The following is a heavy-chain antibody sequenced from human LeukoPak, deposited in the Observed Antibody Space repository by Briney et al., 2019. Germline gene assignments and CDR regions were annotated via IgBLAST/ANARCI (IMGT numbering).Heavy chain of an antibody. D-gene: IGHD3-3*01. J-gene: IGHJ4*02. CDR2: ISAYNGNT. CDR1: GYTFTSYG. CDR3: AIDMYYDFWSGYYTGGM. V-gene: IGHV1-18*01. Sequence: ASVKVSCKASGYTFTSYGISWVRQAPGQGLEWMGWISAYNGNTNYAQKLQGRVTMSTDTSTSTAYMELRSLRSDDTAVYYCAIDMYYDFWSGYYTGGMWGQGTLATVSS.